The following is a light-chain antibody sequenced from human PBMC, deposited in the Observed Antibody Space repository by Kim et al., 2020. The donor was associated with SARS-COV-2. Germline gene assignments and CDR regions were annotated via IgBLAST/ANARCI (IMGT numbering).Light chain of an antibody. V-gene: IGLV3-19*01. CDR3: NSRDSNDNVV. CDR1: SLRSYY. J-gene: IGLJ2*01. Sequence: SSELTQDPAMSVALGQTVRITCQGDSLRSYYATWYQQKPGQAPIVVIYGKNNRPSGIPDRFSGSSSGNTASLTITGTHAGDEADYYCNSRDSNDNVVFGG. CDR2: GKN.